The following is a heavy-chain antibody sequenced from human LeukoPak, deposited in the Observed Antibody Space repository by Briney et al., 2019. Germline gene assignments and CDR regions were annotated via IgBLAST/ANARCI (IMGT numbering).Heavy chain of an antibody. CDR1: GGTFSSYA. D-gene: IGHD1-26*01. J-gene: IGHJ5*02. CDR3: AKWSYRSHNWFDP. V-gene: IGHV1-69*01. CDR2: IIPIFGTA. Sequence: SVKVSCKASGGTFSSYAISWVRQAPGQGLGWMGGIIPIFGTANYAQKFQGRVTITADESTSTAYMELSSLRSGDTAVYYCAKWSYRSHNWFDPWGQGTLVTVSS.